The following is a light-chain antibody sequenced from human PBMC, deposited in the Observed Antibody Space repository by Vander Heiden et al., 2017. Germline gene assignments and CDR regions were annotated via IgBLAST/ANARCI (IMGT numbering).Light chain of an antibody. CDR2: EVS. V-gene: IGLV2-14*01. CDR1: SRDVGGYNF. J-gene: IGLJ3*02. CDR3: SSYTTSSTVV. Sequence: QSALTQPASVPGSPGQSITISCTGTSRDVGGYNFVSWSQQHPGKAPKLIIYEVSNRPSGVSNRFSGSKSGNTASLTISGLQAEDEADYYCSSYTTSSTVVFGGGTKLTVL.